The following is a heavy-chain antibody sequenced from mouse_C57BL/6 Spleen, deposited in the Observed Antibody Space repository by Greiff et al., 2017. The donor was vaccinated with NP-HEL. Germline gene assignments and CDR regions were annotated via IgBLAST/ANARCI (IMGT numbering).Heavy chain of an antibody. CDR1: GYAFSSSW. J-gene: IGHJ4*01. CDR2: IYPGDGDT. Sequence: VQLQESGPELVKPGASVKISCKASGYAFSSSWMNWVKQRPGKGLEWIGLIYPGDGDTNYNGKFKGKATQTADKSSSTAYMQLSSLTSEDSAVYFCAKGGGYAMDYWGQGTSDTVSS. V-gene: IGHV1-82*01. CDR3: AKGGGYAMDY.